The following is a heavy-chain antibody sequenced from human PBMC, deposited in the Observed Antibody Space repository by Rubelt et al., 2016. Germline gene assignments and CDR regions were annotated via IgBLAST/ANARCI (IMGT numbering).Heavy chain of an antibody. CDR2: INTDGSST. V-gene: IGHV3-74*01. Sequence: GGGLVQPGGSLRLSCAASGFTFSNYPMHWVRQAPGKGPVWVSRINTDGSSTNYADSVKGRFTISRDNAKNTLYLQMNSLRAEDTAVYYCARDHVSSALDYWGQGTLVTVSS. J-gene: IGHJ4*02. CDR1: GFTFSNYP. CDR3: ARDHVSSALDY. D-gene: IGHD3-10*01.